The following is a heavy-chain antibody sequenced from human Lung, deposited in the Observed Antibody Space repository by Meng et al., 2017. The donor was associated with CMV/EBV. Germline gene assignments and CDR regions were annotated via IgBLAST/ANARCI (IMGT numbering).Heavy chain of an antibody. J-gene: IGHJ4*02. CDR3: ARNPVTNRRGSHFDC. CDR1: GFILSSYW. CDR2: IKQDGSEK. Sequence: GGSLRLSCAASGFILSSYWMSWVRQAPGKGLEWVANIKQDGSEKYYVDSVRGRFTISRDNAKSSLYLQMNGLRAEDTAVYYCARNPVTNRRGSHFDCWGQGTLVXVSS. V-gene: IGHV3-7*01. D-gene: IGHD4-17*01.